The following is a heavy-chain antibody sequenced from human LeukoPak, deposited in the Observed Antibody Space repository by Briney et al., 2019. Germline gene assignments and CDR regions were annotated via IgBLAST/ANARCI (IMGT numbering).Heavy chain of an antibody. CDR3: AKGAELLGDAFDI. CDR1: GFTFDIYA. D-gene: IGHD1-26*01. CDR2: ISWNRGSI. Sequence: PGGSLRLSCAASGFTFDIYAMHWVRQAPGECLEWVSGISWNRGSIGYADSVKGRFTISRDNAKNSLYLQMNSLRAEDTALYYCAKGAELLGDAFDIWGQGTMVTVSS. V-gene: IGHV3-9*01. J-gene: IGHJ3*02.